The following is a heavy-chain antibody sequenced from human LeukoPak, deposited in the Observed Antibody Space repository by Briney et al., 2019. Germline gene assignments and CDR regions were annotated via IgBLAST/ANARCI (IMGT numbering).Heavy chain of an antibody. CDR2: ISSSSTYI. CDR1: GFTFSTYT. Sequence: GGSLRLSCAASGFTFSTYTMIWFRQAPGKGLEWVSSISSSSTYIYYADSVKGRFTISRDNAKNSLYLQMNRLRDEDTAVYYCARVLGMVRGVILTFDYWGQGTLVTVSS. V-gene: IGHV3-21*01. J-gene: IGHJ4*02. D-gene: IGHD3-10*01. CDR3: ARVLGMVRGVILTFDY.